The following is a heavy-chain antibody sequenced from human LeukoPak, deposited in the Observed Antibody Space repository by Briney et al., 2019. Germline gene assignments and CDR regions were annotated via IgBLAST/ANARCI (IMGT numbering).Heavy chain of an antibody. D-gene: IGHD1-1*01. CDR2: INDSGGST. V-gene: IGHV3-23*01. CDR3: AKCRSYGSNWTDY. CDR1: GFTFSTYA. J-gene: IGHJ4*02. Sequence: GGSLRLSCAASGFTFSTYAMSWVRQAPGKGLEWVSLINDSGGSTYYADSVKGRFTISRDNSKNTLYLQMNSLRAEDTAVYYCAKCRSYGSNWTDYWGQGTLVTVSS.